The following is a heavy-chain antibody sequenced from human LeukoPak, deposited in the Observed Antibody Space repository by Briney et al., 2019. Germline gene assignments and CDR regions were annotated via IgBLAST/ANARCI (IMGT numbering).Heavy chain of an antibody. Sequence: SVKVSCKASGGTFSSYAISWVRQAPGQGLEWMGEIIPIFGTANYAQKFQGRVTITADESTSTAYMELSSLRSEDTAVYYCARDCSSTSCYRRKFDPWGQGTLVTVSS. CDR3: ARDCSSTSCYRRKFDP. V-gene: IGHV1-69*01. CDR2: IIPIFGTA. CDR1: GGTFSSYA. D-gene: IGHD2-2*01. J-gene: IGHJ5*02.